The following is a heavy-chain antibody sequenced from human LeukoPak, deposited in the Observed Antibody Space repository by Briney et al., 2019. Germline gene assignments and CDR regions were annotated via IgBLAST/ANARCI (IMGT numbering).Heavy chain of an antibody. J-gene: IGHJ3*02. D-gene: IGHD3-9*01. CDR1: GYTFTSYY. CDR2: INPSGGST. V-gene: IGHV1-46*01. Sequence: GASVKVSCKASGYTFTSYYMHWVRQAPGQGLEWMGIINPSGGSTSYAQKFQGRVTMTRDTSTSTVYMELSSLRSEDTAVYYCARGPKGDILTGYPDAFDIWGQGTMVTVSS. CDR3: ARGPKGDILTGYPDAFDI.